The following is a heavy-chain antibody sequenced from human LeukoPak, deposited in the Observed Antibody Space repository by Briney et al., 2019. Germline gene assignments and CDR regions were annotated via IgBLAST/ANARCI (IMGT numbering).Heavy chain of an antibody. Sequence: ASVKVSCKAFGYAFSNYYIHWVRQAPGQGLEWMGWISAYNGNTNYAQKLQGRVTMTTDTSTSTAYMELRSLRSDDTAVYYCARVPTYYYDSSGYYFAFDIWGQGTMVTVSS. D-gene: IGHD3-22*01. CDR3: ARVPTYYYDSSGYYFAFDI. V-gene: IGHV1-18*01. CDR1: GYAFSNYY. J-gene: IGHJ3*02. CDR2: ISAYNGNT.